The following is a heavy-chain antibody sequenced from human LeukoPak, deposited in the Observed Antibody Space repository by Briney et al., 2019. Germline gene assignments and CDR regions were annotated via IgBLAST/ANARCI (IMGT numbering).Heavy chain of an antibody. CDR3: ATDLRSGLFPLGLWY. V-gene: IGHV1-24*01. CDR1: GYTLTELS. CDR2: FDPEDGET. J-gene: IGHJ4*02. D-gene: IGHD3-22*01. Sequence: ASAKVSCKVSGYTLTELSMHWVRQAPGKGLEWMGGFDPEDGETIYAQKFRGRVTMTADTSTDTAYMELSSLRSEDTAVYYCATDLRSGLFPLGLWYWGQGTLVTVSS.